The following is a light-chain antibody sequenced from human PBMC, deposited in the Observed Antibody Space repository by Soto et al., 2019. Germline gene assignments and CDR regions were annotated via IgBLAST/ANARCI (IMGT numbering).Light chain of an antibody. Sequence: QSVLTQPPSVSGTPGQRVTISSSGGISNIGTNYVHWFQQLPGTAPKVLSNRDNQRPSGVPDRFSGSKSGTSASLAISGLRSEDEAEYYCAAWDDTVRSYVFGTGTKLTVL. CDR1: ISNIGTNY. J-gene: IGLJ1*01. CDR3: AAWDDTVRSYV. V-gene: IGLV1-47*01. CDR2: RDN.